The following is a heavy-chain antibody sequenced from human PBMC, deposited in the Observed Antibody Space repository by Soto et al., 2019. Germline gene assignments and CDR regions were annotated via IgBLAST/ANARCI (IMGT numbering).Heavy chain of an antibody. CDR2: VNPNTGGT. J-gene: IGHJ5*02. Sequence: GASVKVSWKASGYTFTDYNVHWVRQAPGQGLEGMGWVNPNTGGTNYAQKVQGRVSMTRDTSIGTAYMELSRLTSDDTAVYYCTREYNLYYDYWSNYNNNWFDPWGQGALVTVSS. CDR1: GYTFTDYN. CDR3: TREYNLYYDYWSNYNNNWFDP. V-gene: IGHV1-2*02. D-gene: IGHD3-3*01.